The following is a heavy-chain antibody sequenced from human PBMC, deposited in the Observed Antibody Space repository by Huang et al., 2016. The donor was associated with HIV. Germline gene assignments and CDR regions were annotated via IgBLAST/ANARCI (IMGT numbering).Heavy chain of an antibody. CDR1: CYTFSGYA. Sequence: QVKLVQSAAEVKKPGASVKVSCKTSCYTFSGYAITGVRQAPGQGLEWMGWVSPYNGDTKYVQNLQGRVTMTTEMSTNTAYMELRSLTSDDTAIDYCAGKFGRDFDYWGQGTLVTVSS. J-gene: IGHJ4*02. D-gene: IGHD3-16*01. CDR3: AGKFGRDFDY. V-gene: IGHV1-18*01. CDR2: VSPYNGDT.